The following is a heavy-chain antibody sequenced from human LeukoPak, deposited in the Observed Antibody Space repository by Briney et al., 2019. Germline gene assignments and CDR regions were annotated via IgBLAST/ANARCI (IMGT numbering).Heavy chain of an antibody. CDR2: ISSGSRTI. J-gene: IGHJ4*02. D-gene: IGHD7-27*01. CDR1: GFSFSGYS. CDR3: VRESIPGDRDFDY. V-gene: IGHV3-48*01. Sequence: GGSLRLSRAASGFSFSGYSMNWVRQAPGRGLEWISYISSGSRTIFYADSVKGRFTISRDNAKNSLYLLMDSLRADDTAVYYCVRESIPGDRDFDYWGQGTLITVSS.